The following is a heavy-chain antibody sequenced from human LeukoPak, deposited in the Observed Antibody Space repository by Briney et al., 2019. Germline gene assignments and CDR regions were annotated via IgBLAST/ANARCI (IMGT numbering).Heavy chain of an antibody. Sequence: GASVKVSCKVSGYTLTELSMHWVRQAPGQGLEWMGWINPNSGGTNYAQKFQGRVTMTRDTSISTAYMELSRLRSDDTAVYYCARSGYSYGRYNWFDPWGQGTLVTVSS. J-gene: IGHJ5*02. CDR2: INPNSGGT. V-gene: IGHV1-2*02. D-gene: IGHD5-18*01. CDR1: GYTLTELS. CDR3: ARSGYSYGRYNWFDP.